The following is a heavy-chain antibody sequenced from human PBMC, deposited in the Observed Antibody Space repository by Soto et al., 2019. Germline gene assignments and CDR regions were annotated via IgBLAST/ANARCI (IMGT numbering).Heavy chain of an antibody. CDR1: GLSFSSSV. CDR2: LSGSGVNT. J-gene: IGHJ4*02. Sequence: EVQLSESGGDLIQPGGSLRLSCAASGLSFSSSVMSWVRQAPGKGLEWVSALSGSGVNTFYADSVTGRFTTSRDNSKNTLYPQMSSLRADDTAIYDCAKYLAVAGTAHFDYWGQGTVVTVSS. V-gene: IGHV3-23*01. D-gene: IGHD6-19*01. CDR3: AKYLAVAGTAHFDY.